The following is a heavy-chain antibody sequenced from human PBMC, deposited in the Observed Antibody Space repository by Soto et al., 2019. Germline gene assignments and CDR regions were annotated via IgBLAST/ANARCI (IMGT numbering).Heavy chain of an antibody. J-gene: IGHJ6*02. V-gene: IGHV3-33*01. D-gene: IGHD3-16*01. CDR2: IWYDGSNK. CDR3: VRDQWDMITFGGVYYYYYGMDV. CDR1: GFTFSSYG. Sequence: QVQLVESGGGVVQPGRSLRLSCAASGFTFSSYGMHWVRQAPGKGLEWGAVIWYDGSNKYYADSVKGRFTISRDNSKNTMYLQMNSLRAEDTAVYYCVRDQWDMITFGGVYYYYYGMDVWGQGTTVTVSS.